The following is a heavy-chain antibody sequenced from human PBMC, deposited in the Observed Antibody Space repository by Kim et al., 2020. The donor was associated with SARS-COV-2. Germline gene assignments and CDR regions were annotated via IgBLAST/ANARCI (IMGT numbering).Heavy chain of an antibody. CDR3: ARGVDSAMVTDY. V-gene: IGHV4-59*02. D-gene: IGHD5-18*01. CDR1: GGSVSTYY. J-gene: IGHJ4*02. Sequence: SETLSLTCTVSGGSVSTYYWSWIRQPPGKGLEWIGCIYYSGSSNYNPSLKSRVTMSVDTSKNQFSLKLSSVIAADTAVYYCARGVDSAMVTDYWGQGTLVTVSS. CDR2: IYYSGSS.